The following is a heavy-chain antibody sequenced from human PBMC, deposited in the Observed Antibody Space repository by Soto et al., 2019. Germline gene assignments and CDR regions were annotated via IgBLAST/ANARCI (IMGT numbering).Heavy chain of an antibody. D-gene: IGHD6-13*01. CDR1: GFTFSDYY. Sequence: QVQLVESGGGLVKPGGSLRLSCAASGFTFSDYYMTWIRQAPGKGLEWVSYISGSSSYTNYADSVKGRFTISRDNAKNSLYLQRNGLRAEDTAVYYCAVDEGIAAAGGEKYCYGMDVWVQGTTVPVSS. J-gene: IGHJ6*02. CDR2: ISGSSSYT. V-gene: IGHV3-11*05. CDR3: AVDEGIAAAGGEKYCYGMDV.